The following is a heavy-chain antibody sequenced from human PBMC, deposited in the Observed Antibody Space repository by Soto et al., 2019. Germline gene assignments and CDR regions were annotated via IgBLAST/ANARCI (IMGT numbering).Heavy chain of an antibody. J-gene: IGHJ4*02. V-gene: IGHV4-31*03. CDR3: AREDHSSSSLDY. Sequence: QVQLQESGPGLVKPSQTLSLTCTVSGGSISSGGYYWSWIRQHPRKGLEWIGYIYYSGSTYYNPSLKSRVTISVDTSKNQFSLKLSSVPAADTAVYYCAREDHSSSSLDYWGQGPLVTVSS. CDR1: GGSISSGGYY. CDR2: IYYSGST. D-gene: IGHD6-6*01.